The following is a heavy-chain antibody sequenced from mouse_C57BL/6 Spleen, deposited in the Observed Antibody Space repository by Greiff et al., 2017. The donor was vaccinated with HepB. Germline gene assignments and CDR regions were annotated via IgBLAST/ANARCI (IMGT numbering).Heavy chain of an antibody. CDR1: GFNIKDYY. J-gene: IGHJ4*01. V-gene: IGHV14-2*01. CDR2: IDPEDGET. Sequence: VQLQQSGAELVKPGASVKLSCTASGFNIKDYYMHWVKQRTEQGLEWIGRIDPEDGETKYAPKCQGKATITADTSSNTAYLQLSSLTSEDTAVYYCAIYDYDGYAMDYWGQGTSVTVSS. D-gene: IGHD2-4*01. CDR3: AIYDYDGYAMDY.